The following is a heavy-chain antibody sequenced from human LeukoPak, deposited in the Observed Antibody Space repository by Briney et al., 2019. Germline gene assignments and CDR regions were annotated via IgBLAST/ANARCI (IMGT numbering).Heavy chain of an antibody. V-gene: IGHV3-23*01. CDR3: AKDYVVRWGLPVAFDI. D-gene: IGHD2-15*01. J-gene: IGHJ3*02. CDR1: GFTFSSYA. Sequence: PGGSLRLSCAASGFTFSSYAMSWVRQAPGKGLEWVSAISGSGGSTYYADSVKGRFTISRDNSKNTLYLQMNSLRAEDTAVYYCAKDYVVRWGLPVAFDIWGQGTMVTVSS. CDR2: ISGSGGST.